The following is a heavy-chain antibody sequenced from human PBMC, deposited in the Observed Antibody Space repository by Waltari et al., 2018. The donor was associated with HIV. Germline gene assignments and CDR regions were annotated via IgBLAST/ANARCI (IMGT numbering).Heavy chain of an antibody. Sequence: QGQLVQSGAEVKLSGASVRISCTASGYPFTNYDINWLRQATGQGLEWMGWMNPSTGNAGFAHNFQGRVVMTRDIPINTAYMELSGLTSHDAAVYYCSTSRPGAMFGDAWGQGTLVTVSS. CDR3: STSRPGAMFGDA. V-gene: IGHV1-8*02. D-gene: IGHD3-3*01. CDR1: GYPFTNYD. CDR2: MNPSTGNA. J-gene: IGHJ5*02.